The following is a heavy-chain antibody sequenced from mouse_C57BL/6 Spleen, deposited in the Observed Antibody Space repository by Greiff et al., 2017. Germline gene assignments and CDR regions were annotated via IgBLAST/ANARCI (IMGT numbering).Heavy chain of an antibody. J-gene: IGHJ2*01. V-gene: IGHV3-6*01. CDR1: GYSITSGYY. D-gene: IGHD1-1*01. Sequence: LVESGPGLVKPSQSLSLTCSVTGYSITSGYYWNWIRQFPGNKLEWMGYISYDGSHNYNPSLNNRISITRDTSKNQFFLKLNSVTTEDTATYYCARYYYGSSCCDYWGQGTTLTVSS. CDR3: ARYYYGSSCCDY. CDR2: ISYDGSH.